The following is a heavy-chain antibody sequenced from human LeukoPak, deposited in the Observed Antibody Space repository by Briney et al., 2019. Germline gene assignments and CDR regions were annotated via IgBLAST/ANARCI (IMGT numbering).Heavy chain of an antibody. J-gene: IGHJ4*02. Sequence: SETLSLTCTVSGGSISSSSCYWGWIRQPPGKGLEWIGSIYYGGSTYYNPSLKSRATISVDTSKNQFSLKLSSVTAADTAVYYCARDFPHPTYSSSWGQGTLVTVSS. CDR2: IYYGGST. CDR1: GGSISSSSCY. CDR3: ARDFPHPTYSSS. V-gene: IGHV4-39*07. D-gene: IGHD6-13*01.